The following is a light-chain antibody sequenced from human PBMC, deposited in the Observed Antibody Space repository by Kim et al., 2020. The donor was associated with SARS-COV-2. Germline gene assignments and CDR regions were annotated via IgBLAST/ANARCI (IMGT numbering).Light chain of an antibody. V-gene: IGKV1-33*01. Sequence: DIQMTQSPSSLSASVGDRVTITCQASHDITKYLNWYQQKPGKAPKLLIYDASNLETRAPSRFSGSGSGTDFTFTISSLQPEDFATYYCQPYKSLLTFGGGTKVDIK. CDR3: QPYKSLLT. J-gene: IGKJ4*01. CDR2: DAS. CDR1: HDITKY.